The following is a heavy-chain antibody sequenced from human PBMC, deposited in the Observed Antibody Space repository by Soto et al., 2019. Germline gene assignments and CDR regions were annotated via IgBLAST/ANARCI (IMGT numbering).Heavy chain of an antibody. D-gene: IGHD5-12*01. CDR1: GYTFIGYY. J-gene: IGHJ5*02. CDR2: INPNSGGT. Sequence: GASVKVSCKASGYTFIGYYMHWVRQAPGEGLEWMGWINPNSGGTNYAQKFQGRVTMTRDTSISTAYMELSRLRSDDTAVYYCARPSPSGYDREEWFDPWGQGTLVTVSS. V-gene: IGHV1-2*02. CDR3: ARPSPSGYDREEWFDP.